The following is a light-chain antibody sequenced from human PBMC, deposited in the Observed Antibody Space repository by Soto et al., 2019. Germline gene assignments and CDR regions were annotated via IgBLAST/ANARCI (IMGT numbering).Light chain of an antibody. CDR2: GAS. V-gene: IGKV3-15*01. CDR1: QSVSSN. Sequence: EIVMTQSPATLSVCPGERATLSCRASQSVSSNLAWYQQKPGQAPRLLIYGASTRATGIPARFSGSGSGTEFTLTISSLQSEDVAVYYCQQYNNWLSITFGQGTRLEI. J-gene: IGKJ5*01. CDR3: QQYNNWLSIT.